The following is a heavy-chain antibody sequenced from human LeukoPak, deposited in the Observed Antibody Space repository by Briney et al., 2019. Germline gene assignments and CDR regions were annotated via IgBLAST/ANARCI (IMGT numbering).Heavy chain of an antibody. CDR2: ISGSGSSP. CDR3: AKDFLYNVVDY. V-gene: IGHV3-23*01. CDR1: GFTFSNYA. D-gene: IGHD3-10*01. J-gene: IGHJ4*02. Sequence: PGGSLRLSCAASGFTFSNYAMTWVRQAPGMGLEWVSSISGSGSSPYYADSVKGRFTVSRDNSKNTLHLQMNSLRAEDTAVYYCAKDFLYNVVDYWGQGTLVAVSS.